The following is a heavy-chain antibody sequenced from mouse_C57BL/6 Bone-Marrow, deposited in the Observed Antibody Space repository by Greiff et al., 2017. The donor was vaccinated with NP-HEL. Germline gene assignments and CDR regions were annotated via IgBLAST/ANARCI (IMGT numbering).Heavy chain of an antibody. J-gene: IGHJ2*01. CDR3: TTFNDYDGYYFDY. Sequence: EVQLVESGAELVRPGASVKLSCTASGFNIKDDYMHWVKQRPEQGLEWIGWIDPENGDTEYASKFQGKATITADTSSNTAYLQLSSLTSEDTAVYYCTTFNDYDGYYFDYWGQGTTLTVSS. D-gene: IGHD2-4*01. V-gene: IGHV14-4*01. CDR2: IDPENGDT. CDR1: GFNIKDDY.